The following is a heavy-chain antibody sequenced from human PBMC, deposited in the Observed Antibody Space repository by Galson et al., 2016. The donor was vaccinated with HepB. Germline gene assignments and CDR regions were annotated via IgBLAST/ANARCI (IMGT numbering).Heavy chain of an antibody. CDR3: ARRGIDDSDSSLYNDAFDI. D-gene: IGHD3-22*01. V-gene: IGHV5-51*01. Sequence: QSGAEVKKPGESLKITCKASGYSFNSQWIGWVRQMPGKGLEWMGFIYPADSDTRYSPSFQGQVTFSVDKSSSTAYLQWSSLKTSDTAMYYCARRGIDDSDSSLYNDAFDIWGQGTMVTVSS. CDR2: IYPADSDT. CDR1: GYSFNSQW. J-gene: IGHJ3*02.